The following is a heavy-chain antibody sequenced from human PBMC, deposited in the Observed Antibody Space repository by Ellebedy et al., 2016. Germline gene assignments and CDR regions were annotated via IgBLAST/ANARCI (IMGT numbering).Heavy chain of an antibody. CDR1: AYSISSGNY. D-gene: IGHD4-17*01. V-gene: IGHV4-38-2*02. CDR3: ARAALRGDDGDYVYFYYGMDA. Sequence: SETLSLTXTVSAYSISSGNYWAWIRQPPGKGLEWIGTVYHSGSTFYNPSLKSRVTISVDTSKNRFSLTLSSVTAADTAVYYCARAALRGDDGDYVYFYYGMDAWGQGTTVTVS. CDR2: VYHSGST. J-gene: IGHJ6*02.